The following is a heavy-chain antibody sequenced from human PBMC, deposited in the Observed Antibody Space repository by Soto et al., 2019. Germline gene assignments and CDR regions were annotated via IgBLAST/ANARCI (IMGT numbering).Heavy chain of an antibody. CDR1: GFTFSSYW. V-gene: IGHV3-7*05. Sequence: EVQLVESGGGLVQPGGSLRLSCAASGFTFSSYWMSWVRQAPGKGLELVANIKKDGSEKYYVDSVKGRVTISRDNAKNSLYLQMNCLRADDTAVYYCATSSIGAGHYWGQGSLVTVSS. J-gene: IGHJ4*02. CDR2: IKKDGSEK. D-gene: IGHD1-26*01. CDR3: ATSSIGAGHY.